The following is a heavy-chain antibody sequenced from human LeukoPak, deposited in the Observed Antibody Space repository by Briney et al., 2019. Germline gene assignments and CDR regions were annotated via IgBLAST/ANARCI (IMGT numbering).Heavy chain of an antibody. CDR2: ISAYNGDT. CDR1: GYTFTSYG. CDR3: ARDSVVGATTRAFDI. J-gene: IGHJ3*02. Sequence: GASVKVSCKASGYTFTSYGISWVRQAPGQGLEWMGWISAYNGDTNYAQKLQGRVTMTTDTSTSTAYMELRSLRSDDTAVYYCARDSVVGATTRAFDIWGQGTMVTVSS. D-gene: IGHD1-26*01. V-gene: IGHV1-18*01.